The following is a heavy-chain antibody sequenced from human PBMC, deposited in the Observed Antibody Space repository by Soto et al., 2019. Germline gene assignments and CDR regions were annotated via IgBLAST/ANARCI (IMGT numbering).Heavy chain of an antibody. Sequence: ASVKVSCKASGYTFTSYYMHWVRQAPGQGLEWMGIINPSGGSTSYAQKFQGRVTMTRDTSTSTVYMELSSLRSEDTAVYYCARALVAGTYYYYYYYMDVWGKGTTVTVSS. J-gene: IGHJ6*03. D-gene: IGHD6-19*01. CDR1: GYTFTSYY. V-gene: IGHV1-46*03. CDR2: INPSGGST. CDR3: ARALVAGTYYYYYYYMDV.